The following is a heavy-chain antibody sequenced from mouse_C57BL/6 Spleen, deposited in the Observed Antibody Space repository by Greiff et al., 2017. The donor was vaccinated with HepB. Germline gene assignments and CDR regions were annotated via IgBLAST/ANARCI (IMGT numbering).Heavy chain of an antibody. J-gene: IGHJ3*01. V-gene: IGHV1-82*01. CDR1: GYAFSSSW. Sequence: QVQLQQSGPELVKPGASVKISCKASGYAFSSSWMNWVKQRPGKGLEWIGRIYPGDGDTNYNGKFKGKATLTADKSSSTAYMQLSSLTSEDSAVYVCAPDYGEEEAWFAYWGQGTLVTVSA. D-gene: IGHD1-1*01. CDR3: APDYGEEEAWFAY. CDR2: IYPGDGDT.